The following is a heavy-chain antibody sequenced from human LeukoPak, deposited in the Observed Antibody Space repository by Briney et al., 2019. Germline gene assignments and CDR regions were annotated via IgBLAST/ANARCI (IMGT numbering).Heavy chain of an antibody. CDR1: GGSISSYY. D-gene: IGHD1-1*01. J-gene: IGHJ5*02. CDR3: ARDVGTAPNWFDP. Sequence: KPSETLSLTCTVSGGSISSYYWSWIRQPPGKGLEWIGYIYYSGSTNYNPSLKSRVTISVDTSKNQFSLKLSSVTAADTAVYYCARDVGTAPNWFDPWGQGTLVTVSS. V-gene: IGHV4-59*01. CDR2: IYYSGST.